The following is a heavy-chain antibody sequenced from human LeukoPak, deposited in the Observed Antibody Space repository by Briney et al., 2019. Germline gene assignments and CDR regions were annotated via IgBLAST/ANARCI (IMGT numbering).Heavy chain of an antibody. CDR3: ARDTRAAATPDY. D-gene: IGHD6-13*01. CDR1: GGSLSSYY. J-gene: IGHJ4*02. Sequence: SETLSLTCTVSGGSLSSYYWSWIRQPPGKGLEWIGYGYYSGSTNYNPSLKSRVTISVDTSKKQFSLKLSSVTAADTAVYYCARDTRAAATPDYWGQGTLVTVSS. CDR2: GYYSGST. V-gene: IGHV4-59*01.